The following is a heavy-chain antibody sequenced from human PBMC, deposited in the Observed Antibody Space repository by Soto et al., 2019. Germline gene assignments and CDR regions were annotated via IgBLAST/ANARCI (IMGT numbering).Heavy chain of an antibody. CDR1: GFTFDTYW. D-gene: IGHD3-3*01. V-gene: IGHV3-21*01. J-gene: IGHJ6*02. CDR2: ISSSSSYI. Sequence: PGGSLRLSCAAAGFTFDTYWMNWVRQAPGKGREWLSSISSSSSYIYYADSVKGRFTIYRDNAKNSLYLQMNSLRAEDTAVYYCASPVLRFLERRITKGMDVWDQATTVTVS. CDR3: ASPVLRFLERRITKGMDV.